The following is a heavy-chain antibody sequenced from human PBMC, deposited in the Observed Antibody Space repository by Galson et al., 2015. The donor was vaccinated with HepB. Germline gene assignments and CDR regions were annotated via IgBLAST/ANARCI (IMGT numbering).Heavy chain of an antibody. V-gene: IGHV3-15*07. CDR1: GFTFRNTW. Sequence: SLRLSCAASGFTFRNTWMNWVRQAPGKGLEWVGRIKRKIDGGTIDYAAPVKGRFIISRDDSKNMVYMEMNSLKTEDTAVYYCATLYYDFWSGSSLAYYYYYMDAWGKGTTVAFSS. CDR2: IKRKIDGGTI. J-gene: IGHJ6*03. CDR3: ATLYYDFWSGSSLAYYYYYMDA. D-gene: IGHD3-3*01.